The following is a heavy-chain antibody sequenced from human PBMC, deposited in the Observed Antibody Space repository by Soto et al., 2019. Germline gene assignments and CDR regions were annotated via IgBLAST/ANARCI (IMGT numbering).Heavy chain of an antibody. D-gene: IGHD6-19*01. CDR3: ARSETAGHRGFDI. J-gene: IGHJ3*02. CDR1: GGTFSSSA. CDR2: IITTFGTA. Sequence: QVQLVQSGAEMREPGSSVKVSCKASGGTFSSSAINWLRQAPGQGPEWMGGIITTFGTANYIEKFRGRVTITADTTASTAYMEVSSLTSEDTAMYFCARSETAGHRGFDIWGQGTMVNVSS. V-gene: IGHV1-69*06.